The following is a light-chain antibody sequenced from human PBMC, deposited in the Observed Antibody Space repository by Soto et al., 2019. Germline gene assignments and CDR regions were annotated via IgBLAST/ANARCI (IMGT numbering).Light chain of an antibody. J-gene: IGKJ1*01. CDR1: QSLNSVY. V-gene: IGKV3-20*01. CDR2: STS. CDR3: QQYGGSWT. Sequence: VLTQSPGTLSLSPGERATLSCRASQSLNSVYSAWYQQKPGQAPRVIIYSTSTRATGIPDRFSGSGSGTDFTLTISRLAPEDFAVYYCQQYGGSWTFGQGTKVEI.